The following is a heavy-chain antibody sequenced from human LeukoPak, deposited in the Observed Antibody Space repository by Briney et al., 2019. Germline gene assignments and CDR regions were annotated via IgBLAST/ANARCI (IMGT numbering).Heavy chain of an antibody. V-gene: IGHV1-2*02. CDR2: ISPNSGGT. Sequence: ASVKVSCKASGYTFTGYYMHWVRQAPGQGLEWMGWISPNSGGTNYAQKFQGRVTMTRDTSTSTAYMELSRLRSDDTAVYYCARVYLSGYYYRGYFQHWGQGTLVTVSS. CDR1: GYTFTGYY. J-gene: IGHJ1*01. CDR3: ARVYLSGYYYRGYFQH. D-gene: IGHD3-22*01.